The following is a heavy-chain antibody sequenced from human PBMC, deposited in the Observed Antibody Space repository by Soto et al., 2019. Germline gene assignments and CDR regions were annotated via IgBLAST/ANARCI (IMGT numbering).Heavy chain of an antibody. CDR3: TKDSADIVVVPATFGMEV. CDR1: GITFSNAW. J-gene: IGHJ6*02. V-gene: IGHV3-15*01. Sequence: PGVSLRLSCSASGITFSNAWMTWVRQAPGKGLEWVGRIKSITDGGTTDYAAPVKGRFTISRDDSKDTLYLQMNNLRTEDTAVYHCTKDSADIVVVPATFGMEVWGQGNTVTVSS. CDR2: IKSITDGGTT. D-gene: IGHD2-2*01.